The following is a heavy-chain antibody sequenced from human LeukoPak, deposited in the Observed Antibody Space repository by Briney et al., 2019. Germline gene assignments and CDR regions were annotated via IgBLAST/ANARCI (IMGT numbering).Heavy chain of an antibody. CDR1: GFNHNSYS. CDR3: ARGRAAAKDY. J-gene: IGHJ4*02. Sequence: GGSLRHSYAASGFNHNSYSMNWVRQAPGKGLEALTTISSSSSYISYAESVQGPFSTSRDNAKNSLYLQMNSVRAGDTAVFYCARGRAAAKDYWGQGTLVTVSS. CDR2: ISSSSSYI. D-gene: IGHD6-13*01. V-gene: IGHV3-21*01.